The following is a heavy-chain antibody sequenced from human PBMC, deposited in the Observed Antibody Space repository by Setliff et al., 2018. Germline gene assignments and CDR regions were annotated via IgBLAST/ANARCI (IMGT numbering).Heavy chain of an antibody. J-gene: IGHJ3*01. D-gene: IGHD6-13*01. V-gene: IGHV4-38-2*01. CDR1: GYSISDNRY. Sequence: LSLTCAVSGYSISDNRYWGWIRQPPGKGLEWIATIGHSGSIYYNPSLKSRVTLSADMPKNQFSLKLSSVTAADTAMYYCARHRQELVSESAFDFWGQGTMVTVSS. CDR2: IGHSGSI. CDR3: ARHRQELVSESAFDF.